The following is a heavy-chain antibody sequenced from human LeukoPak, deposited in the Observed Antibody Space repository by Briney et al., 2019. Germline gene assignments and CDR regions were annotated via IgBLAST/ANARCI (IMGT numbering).Heavy chain of an antibody. V-gene: IGHV3-23*01. CDR1: AFTVSIYA. CDR2: ISGSDSNT. J-gene: IGHJ4*02. D-gene: IGHD4-11*01. Sequence: GGSLRLSCAASAFTVSIYAMSWVRQAPGKGLEWLSVISGSDSNTYYADSVKGRFTISRDNSKNTVYLQMNSLSADDTAVYYCARTVRADYWGQGTLVTVSS. CDR3: ARTVRADY.